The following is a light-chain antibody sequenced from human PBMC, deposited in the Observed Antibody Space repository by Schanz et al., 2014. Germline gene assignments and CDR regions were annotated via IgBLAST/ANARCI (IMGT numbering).Light chain of an antibody. Sequence: EIVMTQSPATLSVSPGERATLSCRASQSVSSTLAWYQQKPGQAPRLLIYGASTRATGIPARFSGSGSGTEFTLTISSLQSEDFAVYYCQQLNSFPRTFGQGTRLDIK. CDR2: GAS. CDR3: QQLNSFPRT. J-gene: IGKJ2*01. V-gene: IGKV3-15*01. CDR1: QSVSST.